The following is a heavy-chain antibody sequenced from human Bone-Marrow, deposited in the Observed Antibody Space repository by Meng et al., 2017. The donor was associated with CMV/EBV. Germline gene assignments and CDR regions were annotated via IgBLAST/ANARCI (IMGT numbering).Heavy chain of an antibody. Sequence: GGSLRLSCAASGFTFSSYSMNWVRQAPGKGLEWVSAISGSGGSTYYADSVKGRFTISRDNSKNTLYLQMNSLRAEDTAVYYCAKGDVVVPAAIRPGYYYYYGMDVWGQGTTVTVSS. CDR3: AKGDVVVPAAIRPGYYYYYGMDV. D-gene: IGHD2-2*02. V-gene: IGHV3-23*01. CDR2: ISGSGGST. J-gene: IGHJ6*02. CDR1: GFTFSSYS.